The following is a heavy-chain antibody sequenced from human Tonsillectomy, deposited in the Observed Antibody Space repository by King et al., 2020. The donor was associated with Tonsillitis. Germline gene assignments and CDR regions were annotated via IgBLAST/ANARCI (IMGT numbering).Heavy chain of an antibody. D-gene: IGHD6-13*01. CDR3: ASTRGYGRDMVLKIPPSYFDY. CDR2: IYYSGST. Sequence: QLQESGPGLVKPSETLSLTCTVSGGSISSYYWSWIRQPPGKGLEWIGYIYYSGSTNYNPSLKSRVTISVDTSKNQFSLKLSSVTAADTAVYYCASTRGYGRDMVLKIPPSYFDYWGQGTLVTVSS. V-gene: IGHV4-59*08. CDR1: GGSISSYY. J-gene: IGHJ4*02.